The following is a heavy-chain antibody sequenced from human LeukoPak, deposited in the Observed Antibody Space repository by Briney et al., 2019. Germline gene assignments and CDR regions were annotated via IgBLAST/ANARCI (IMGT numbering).Heavy chain of an antibody. V-gene: IGHV3-74*01. D-gene: IGHD3-3*01. CDR3: ARVDWSGYLLIPEDAFDY. J-gene: IGHJ4*02. Sequence: GGSLRLSCAASGFTFSSYWMHWVRQAPGKGLVWVSRINSDGSSTSYADSVKGRFTISRDNAKNTLYLQMNSLRAEDTAVYYCARVDWSGYLLIPEDAFDYWGQGTLVTVPS. CDR1: GFTFSSYW. CDR2: INSDGSST.